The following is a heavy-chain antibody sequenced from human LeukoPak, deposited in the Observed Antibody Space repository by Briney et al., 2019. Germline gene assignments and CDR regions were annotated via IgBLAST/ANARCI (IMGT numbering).Heavy chain of an antibody. D-gene: IGHD5-24*01. J-gene: IGHJ5*01. CDR3: ARGDGYVYNWFDS. Sequence: ASVKVSCKASGYTFTGYYMHWVRQAPGQGLEWMGWINPNSGGTNYAQKFQGRVTMTRDTSISTAYMELSRLRSDDTAVYYCARGDGYVYNWFDSWGQGTLVTVSS. V-gene: IGHV1-2*02. CDR2: INPNSGGT. CDR1: GYTFTGYY.